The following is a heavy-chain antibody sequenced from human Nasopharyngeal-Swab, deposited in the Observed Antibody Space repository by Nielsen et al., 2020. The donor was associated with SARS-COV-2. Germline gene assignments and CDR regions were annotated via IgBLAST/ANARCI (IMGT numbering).Heavy chain of an antibody. CDR2: INAGNGNT. CDR1: RYTFTSYA. V-gene: IGHV1-3*01. J-gene: IGHJ3*02. D-gene: IGHD3-22*01. CDR3: ARELDSSGPLDAFDI. Sequence: ASVKVSCKASRYTFTSYAMHWVRQAPGQRLEWMGWINAGNGNTKYSQKFQGRVTITRDTSASTAYMELSSLRSEDTAVYYCARELDSSGPLDAFDIWGQGTMVTVSS.